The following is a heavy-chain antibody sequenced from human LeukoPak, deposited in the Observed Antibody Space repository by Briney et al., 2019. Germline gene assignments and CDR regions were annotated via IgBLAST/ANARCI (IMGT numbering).Heavy chain of an antibody. CDR2: ISSSSSTI. V-gene: IGHV3-48*01. D-gene: IGHD4-17*01. CDR3: ARVFIGDYGDYQFDY. CDR1: GFTFSSYS. J-gene: IGHJ4*02. Sequence: GGSLRLSRAASGFTFSSYSMNWVRQAPGKGLEWVSYISSSSSTIYYADSVKGRFTISRDNAKNSLYLEMNSLRAEDTAVYYCARVFIGDYGDYQFDYWGQGTLVTVSS.